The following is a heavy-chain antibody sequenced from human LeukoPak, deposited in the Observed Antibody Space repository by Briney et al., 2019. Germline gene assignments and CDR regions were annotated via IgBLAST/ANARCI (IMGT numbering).Heavy chain of an antibody. Sequence: SETLSLTCTVSGGSISSYYWSRIRQPPGKGLEWIGYIYYSGSTNYNPSLKSRVTISVDTSKNQFSLKLSSVTAADTAVYYCARGRRDGYNPYWYFDLWGRGTLVTVSS. CDR1: GGSISSYY. CDR3: ARGRRDGYNPYWYFDL. V-gene: IGHV4-59*01. J-gene: IGHJ2*01. CDR2: IYYSGST. D-gene: IGHD5-24*01.